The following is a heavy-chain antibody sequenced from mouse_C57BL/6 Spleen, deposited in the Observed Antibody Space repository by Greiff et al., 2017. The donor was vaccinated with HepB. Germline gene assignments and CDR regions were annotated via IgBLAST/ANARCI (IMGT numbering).Heavy chain of an antibody. CDR1: GYTFTSYW. CDR3: ARRDDYLYFDY. CDR2: IDPSDSYT. J-gene: IGHJ2*01. D-gene: IGHD2-4*01. Sequence: VQLQQPGAELVRPGTSVKLSCKASGYTFTSYWMHWVKQRPGQGLEWIGVIDPSDSYTNYNQKFKGKATLTVDTSSSTAYMQLSSLTSEDSAVYYCARRDDYLYFDYWGQGTTLTVSS. V-gene: IGHV1-59*01.